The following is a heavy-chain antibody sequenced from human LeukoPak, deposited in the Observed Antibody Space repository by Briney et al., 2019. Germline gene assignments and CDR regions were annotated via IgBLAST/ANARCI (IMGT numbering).Heavy chain of an antibody. CDR1: GYAISSGYF. J-gene: IGHJ4*02. Sequence: SETLSLTCTVSGYAISSGYFWGWIRQPPGKGLEWIGSIYHTGSTYYNPSLKSRVTISVDTSKNQFSLKLSSVTAADTAVHYCARGRWYFDYWGQGTLVTVSS. CDR2: IYHTGST. V-gene: IGHV4-38-2*02. CDR3: ARGRWYFDY.